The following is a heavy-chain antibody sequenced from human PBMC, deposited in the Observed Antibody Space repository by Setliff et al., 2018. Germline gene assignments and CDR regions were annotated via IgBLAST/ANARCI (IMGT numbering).Heavy chain of an antibody. CDR2: IITNTGKT. Sequence: WASVKVSCKASGYTFTNYGFTWVRQAPGQGLERMGMIITNTGKTSYPKKFQGRVTMTTDTYTGTGYMELRSLTSDDTAVYFCARFGGSCSSSSCYASDLWGQGTMVTVS. CDR3: ARFGGSCSSSSCYASDL. J-gene: IGHJ3*01. D-gene: IGHD2-2*01. V-gene: IGHV1-18*01. CDR1: GYTFTNYG.